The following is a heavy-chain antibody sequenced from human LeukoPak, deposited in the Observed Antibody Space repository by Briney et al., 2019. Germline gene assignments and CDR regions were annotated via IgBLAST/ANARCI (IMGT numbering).Heavy chain of an antibody. CDR2: IYYSGST. CDR3: ARHNDIVVVPAAIPWFDP. CDR1: GGSISSSSYY. V-gene: IGHV4-39*01. J-gene: IGHJ5*02. Sequence: SETLSLTCTVSGGSISSSSYYWGWIRQPPGKGLEWIGSIYYSGSTYYNPSLKSRVTISVDTSKNQFSLKLSSVTAADTAVYYCARHNDIVVVPAAIPWFDPWGQGTLVTVSS. D-gene: IGHD2-2*02.